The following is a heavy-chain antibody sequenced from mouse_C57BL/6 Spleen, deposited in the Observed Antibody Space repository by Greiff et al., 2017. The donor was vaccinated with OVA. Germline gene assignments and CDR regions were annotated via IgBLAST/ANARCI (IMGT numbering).Heavy chain of an antibody. Sequence: QVQLQQPGAELVMPGASVKLSCKASGYTFTSYWMHWVKQRPGQGLEWIGEIDPSDSYTNYNQKFKGKSTLTVDKSSSTAYMQLSSLTSEDSAVYYCARREGSYFDVWGTGTTVTVSS. V-gene: IGHV1-69*01. CDR2: IDPSDSYT. J-gene: IGHJ1*03. CDR3: ARREGSYFDV. CDR1: GYTFTSYW.